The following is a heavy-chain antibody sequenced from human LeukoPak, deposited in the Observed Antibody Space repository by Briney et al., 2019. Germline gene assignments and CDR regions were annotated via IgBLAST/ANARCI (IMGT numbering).Heavy chain of an antibody. V-gene: IGHV4-39*07. CDR3: ARDLGPLNDYDDYG. D-gene: IGHD4-17*01. Sequence: SETLSLTCTVSGGSISSHYWGWIRQPPGKGLEWIGSIYYSGSTYYNPSLKSRVTISVDTSKNQFSLKLSSVTAADTAVYYCARDLGPLNDYDDYGWGQGTLVTVSS. CDR1: GGSISSHY. CDR2: IYYSGST. J-gene: IGHJ4*02.